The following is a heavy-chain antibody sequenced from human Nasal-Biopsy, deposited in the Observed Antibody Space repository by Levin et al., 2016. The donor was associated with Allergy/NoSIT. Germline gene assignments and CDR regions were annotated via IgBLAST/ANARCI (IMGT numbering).Heavy chain of an antibody. CDR2: INESGDS. Sequence: SETLSLTCTVLGDSLSGHHWTWIRQPPGKGLEWIGEINESGDSSYNPSLKSRLVISVDSSTNHFSLKLTSVTAADTATYYCTRGRGTTVNRAGATRYGMDVWGQGTTVTVSS. D-gene: IGHD4-17*01. J-gene: IGHJ6*02. V-gene: IGHV4-34*01. CDR3: TRGRGTTVNRAGATRYGMDV. CDR1: GDSLSGHH.